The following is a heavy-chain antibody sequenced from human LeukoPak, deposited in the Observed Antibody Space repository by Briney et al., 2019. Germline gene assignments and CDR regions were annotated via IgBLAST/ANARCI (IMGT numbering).Heavy chain of an antibody. CDR3: AGDRRINPPYYYYYGMDV. V-gene: IGHV3-53*01. CDR1: GFTVSSNY. J-gene: IGHJ6*02. Sequence: GGSLRLSCAASGFTVSSNYMSWVRQAPGKGLEWVSVIYSGGSTYYADSVKGRFTISRDNSKNTPYLQMNSLRAEDTAVYYCAGDRRINPPYYYYYGMDVWGQGTTVTVSS. CDR2: IYSGGST. D-gene: IGHD2-15*01.